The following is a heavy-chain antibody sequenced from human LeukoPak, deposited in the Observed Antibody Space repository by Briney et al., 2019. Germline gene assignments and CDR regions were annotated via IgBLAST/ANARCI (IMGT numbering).Heavy chain of an antibody. CDR1: GGSISSYY. J-gene: IGHJ4*02. CDR3: AREAPPVVVVIEYYFDY. V-gene: IGHV4-59*12. CDR2: IYYSGST. D-gene: IGHD3-22*01. Sequence: PSETLSLTCTVSGGSISSYYWSWIRQPPGKGLEGIGYIYYSGSTNYNPSLKSRVTISVDTSKNQFSLKLSSVTAADTAVYYCAREAPPVVVVIEYYFDYWGQGTLVTVSS.